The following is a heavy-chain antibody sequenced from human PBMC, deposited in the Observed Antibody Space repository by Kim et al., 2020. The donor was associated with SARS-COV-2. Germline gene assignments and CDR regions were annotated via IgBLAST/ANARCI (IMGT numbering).Heavy chain of an antibody. Sequence: GGSLRLSCAASGFAFSSSGMSWVRQAPGKGLEWVSHIGAGGAATNYADSVKGRFTISRDNSKNTLYLQLNSLRPEDTAVYYCAKSRGHLQFDYWGQGTLVTVSS. D-gene: IGHD1-1*01. CDR2: IGAGGAAT. CDR1: GFAFSSSG. J-gene: IGHJ4*02. V-gene: IGHV3-23*01. CDR3: AKSRGHLQFDY.